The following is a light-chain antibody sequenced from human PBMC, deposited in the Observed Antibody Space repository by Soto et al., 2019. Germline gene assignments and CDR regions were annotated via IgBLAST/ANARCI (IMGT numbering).Light chain of an antibody. Sequence: SYELTQPPSVSMSPGQIASITCSGDKLGDKYACWYQQKPGQSPVLVIYQDNKRPSGIPERFSGSNSGNTATLTISGTQAMDEADYYCQAWDSSTAVFGGGTKVTVL. V-gene: IGLV3-1*01. CDR1: KLGDKY. J-gene: IGLJ2*01. CDR2: QDN. CDR3: QAWDSSTAV.